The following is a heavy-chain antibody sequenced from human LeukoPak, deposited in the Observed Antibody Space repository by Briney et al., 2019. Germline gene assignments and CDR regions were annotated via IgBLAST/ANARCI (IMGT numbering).Heavy chain of an antibody. CDR1: GYTFTVYY. D-gene: IGHD2/OR15-2a*01. CDR3: AGLLSDGFDY. J-gene: IGHJ4*02. Sequence: ASVTVSFKASGYTFTVYYMHWVRQAPGQGLEWMGWINPNSGGTNYAQKFQGRVTMTRDTSISTAYMELSRLRSDDMAVYYCAGLLSDGFDYWGQGTLVTVSS. V-gene: IGHV1-2*02. CDR2: INPNSGGT.